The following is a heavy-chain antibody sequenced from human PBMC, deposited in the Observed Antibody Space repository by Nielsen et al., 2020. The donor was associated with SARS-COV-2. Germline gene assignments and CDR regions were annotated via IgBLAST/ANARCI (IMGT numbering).Heavy chain of an antibody. V-gene: IGHV4-59*12. CDR2: IHSIGST. CDR3: ATVGSGWYKFFDY. D-gene: IGHD6-19*01. J-gene: IGHJ4*02. Sequence: SETLSLTCTVSGASIRSYYSSWLRQPPGKGLEWIGYIHSIGSTNYNPSLKSRVTISADTSKNQFSLRLTSVSAADAAVYYCATVGSGWYKFFDYWGQGALVTVSS. CDR1: GASIRSYY.